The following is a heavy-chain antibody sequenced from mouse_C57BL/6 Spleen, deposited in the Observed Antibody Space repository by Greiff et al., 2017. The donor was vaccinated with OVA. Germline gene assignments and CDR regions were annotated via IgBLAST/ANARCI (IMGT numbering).Heavy chain of an antibody. D-gene: IGHD2-1*01. CDR3: AREGIYYGNYGFAY. CDR2: ISGGGGNT. CDR1: GFTFSSYT. V-gene: IGHV5-9*01. J-gene: IGHJ3*01. Sequence: EVKLVESGGGLVKPGGSLKLSCAASGFTFSSYTMSWVRPTPEKRLEWVATISGGGGNTYYPDSVKGRFTISRDNAKNTLYLHMSSLRSEDTALDDCAREGIYYGNYGFAYWGQGTLVTVSA.